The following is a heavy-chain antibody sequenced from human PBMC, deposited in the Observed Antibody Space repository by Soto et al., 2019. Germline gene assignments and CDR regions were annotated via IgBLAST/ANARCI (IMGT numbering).Heavy chain of an antibody. CDR3: ARERVRGVIYLDY. V-gene: IGHV4-30-4*01. D-gene: IGHD3-10*01. CDR2: IYYSGST. J-gene: IGHJ4*02. Sequence: SETLSLTCTVSGGSISSGDYYWSWIRQPPGKGLEWIGYIYYSGSTYYNPSLKSRVTISVDTSKNQFSLKLSSVTAADTAVYYCARERVRGVIYLDYWGQGTLVTVSS. CDR1: GGSISSGDYY.